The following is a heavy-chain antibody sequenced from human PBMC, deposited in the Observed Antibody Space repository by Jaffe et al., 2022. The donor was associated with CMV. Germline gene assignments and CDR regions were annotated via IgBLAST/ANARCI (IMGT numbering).Heavy chain of an antibody. CDR1: GFSFSSFW. J-gene: IGHJ4*02. Sequence: EVQLMESGGGLVQPGGSLRLSCAASGFSFSSFWMTWVRQAPGKGLEWVANIEQHGSDRYYVDSVAGRFTISRDNAKNSLYLQMDSLRAEDTAVYYCARVGLWGSYPEYWGQGTLVTVSS. V-gene: IGHV3-7*03. CDR3: ARVGLWGSYPEY. CDR2: IEQHGSDR. D-gene: IGHD3-16*02.